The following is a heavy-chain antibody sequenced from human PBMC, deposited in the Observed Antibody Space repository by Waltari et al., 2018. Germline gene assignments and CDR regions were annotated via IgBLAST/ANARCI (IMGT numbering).Heavy chain of an antibody. V-gene: IGHV4-61*09. Sequence: QVQLQESGPGLVTPSQTLSLTCTVSGGSLTSGNYYWSWIRQPAGKGLEWIGYMFTGGTTYYNPSLKSRVTISVDTSKYQFSLKLSSVTAAHTAVYYCARQIAAAGPYYFDYWVQGTLVTVSS. CDR2: MFTGGTT. D-gene: IGHD6-13*01. CDR3: ARQIAAAGPYYFDY. J-gene: IGHJ4*02. CDR1: GGSLTSGNYY.